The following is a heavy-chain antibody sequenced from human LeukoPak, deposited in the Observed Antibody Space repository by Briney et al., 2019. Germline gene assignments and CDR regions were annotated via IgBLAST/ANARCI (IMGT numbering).Heavy chain of an antibody. Sequence: PGGSLRLSCAASGFTFSSYAMSWVRQAPGKGLEWVSAISGSGGSTYYADSVKGRFTISRDNSKNTLYLQMNSLRAEDTAVYYCAKESTRGYSYGYQDGFDIWGQGTMVTVSS. CDR1: GFTFSSYA. D-gene: IGHD5-18*01. V-gene: IGHV3-23*01. CDR3: AKESTRGYSYGYQDGFDI. J-gene: IGHJ3*02. CDR2: ISGSGGST.